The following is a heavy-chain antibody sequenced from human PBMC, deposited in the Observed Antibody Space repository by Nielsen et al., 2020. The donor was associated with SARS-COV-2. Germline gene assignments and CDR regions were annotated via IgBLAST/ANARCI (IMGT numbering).Heavy chain of an antibody. CDR2: IYYSGST. V-gene: IGHV4-59*08. CDR3: ARVISPDSGSYRWFDP. J-gene: IGHJ5*02. D-gene: IGHD3-10*01. CDR1: GGSISSYY. Sequence: SETLSLTCTVSGGSISSYYWSWIRQPPGKGLEWIGYIYYSGSTNYNPSLKSRVIISVDTSKTQFSLKLRSVTAADTAVYYCARVISPDSGSYRWFDPWGQGTLVTVSS.